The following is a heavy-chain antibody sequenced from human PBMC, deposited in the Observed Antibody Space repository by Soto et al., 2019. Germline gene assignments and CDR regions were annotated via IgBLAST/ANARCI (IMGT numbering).Heavy chain of an antibody. V-gene: IGHV3-23*01. CDR2: ISGSGGST. CDR1: GFTFSSYA. Sequence: EVQLLESGGGLVQPGGSLRLSCAASGFTFSSYAMSWVRQAPGKGLEWVSAISGSGGSTYYADSVKGRFTISRDNSKNTLYLQMNSLRAEDTAVYYCAKRAGSSIAARDHYFDYWGPGTLVTVSS. J-gene: IGHJ4*02. CDR3: AKRAGSSIAARDHYFDY. D-gene: IGHD6-6*01.